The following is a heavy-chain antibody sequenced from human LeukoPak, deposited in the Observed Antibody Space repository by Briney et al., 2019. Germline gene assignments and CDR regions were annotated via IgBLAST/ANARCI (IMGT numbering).Heavy chain of an antibody. CDR2: ISYDGSNK. D-gene: IGHD5-18*01. CDR1: GFTFSSYG. J-gene: IGHJ4*02. CDR3: AKEKYRGYSYGSGDY. Sequence: PGGSLRLSCVASGFTFSSYGMHWVRQAPGKGLEWVAVISYDGSNKYFADSVKGRFTISRDNSKNTLYLQMNSLRAEDTAVYYCAKEKYRGYSYGSGDYWGQGTLVTVSS. V-gene: IGHV3-30*18.